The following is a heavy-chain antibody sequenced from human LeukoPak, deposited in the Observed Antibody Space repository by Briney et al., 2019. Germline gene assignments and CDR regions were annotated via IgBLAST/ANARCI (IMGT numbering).Heavy chain of an antibody. CDR3: ARAAGWLDP. V-gene: IGHV3-7*03. CDR1: GFTFSSYW. J-gene: IGHJ5*02. CDR2: IKQDGSEK. Sequence: GGSLRLSCAASGFTFSSYWVSWVRQAPGKGLEWVANIKQDGSEKYYVDSVKGRFTISRDNAKNSLYLQMNSLRADDTAVYYCARAAGWLDPWGQGTLVTVSS.